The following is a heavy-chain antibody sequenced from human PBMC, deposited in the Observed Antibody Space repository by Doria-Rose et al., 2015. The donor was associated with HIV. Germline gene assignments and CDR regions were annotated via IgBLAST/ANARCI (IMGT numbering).Heavy chain of an antibody. CDR3: ARSLRRASSHFDF. CDR2: IHTSANT. CDR1: GSSINNYY. J-gene: IGHJ4*02. Sequence: LQESGPGLLKPSETLSLTCTVSGSSINNYYWNWIRQPPGMGLEWIGYIHTSANTNYNPSLKSRVAISVDTSRSQFSLKLSSMTAADTAVYYCARSLRRASSHFDFWGQGFLVTVSS. V-gene: IGHV4-4*09.